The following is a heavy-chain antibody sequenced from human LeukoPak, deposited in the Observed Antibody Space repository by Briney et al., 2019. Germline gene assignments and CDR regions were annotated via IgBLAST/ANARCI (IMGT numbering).Heavy chain of an antibody. Sequence: ASVKVSCKASGYTFTSYYMHWVRQAPGQGLEWMGIINPSGGSTSYAQKFQSRVTMTRDTSTSTVYMELSSLRSEDTAVYYCATTASVVTPPPHWGQGTLVTVSS. D-gene: IGHD4-23*01. V-gene: IGHV1-46*01. CDR2: INPSGGST. CDR3: ATTASVVTPPPH. CDR1: GYTFTSYY. J-gene: IGHJ4*02.